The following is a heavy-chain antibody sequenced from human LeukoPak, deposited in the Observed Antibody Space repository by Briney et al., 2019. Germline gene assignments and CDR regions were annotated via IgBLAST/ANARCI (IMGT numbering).Heavy chain of an antibody. V-gene: IGHV3-23*01. CDR2: ISGSGGST. CDR1: GFTFSSYA. Sequence: GGSLRLSCAASGFTFSSYAMSWVRQAPGKGLEWVSAISGSGGSTYYADSVKGRFTISRDNSKNTLYLQMNSLRAEDTAVYYCAKDPYGSGSYYGEALYYFDYWGQGTLVTVSS. J-gene: IGHJ4*02. D-gene: IGHD3-10*01. CDR3: AKDPYGSGSYYGEALYYFDY.